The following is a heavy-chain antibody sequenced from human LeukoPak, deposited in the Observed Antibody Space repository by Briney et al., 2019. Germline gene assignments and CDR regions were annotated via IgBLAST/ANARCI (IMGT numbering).Heavy chain of an antibody. Sequence: SETLSLTGTVSGGSISSYYWSWIRQPPGKGLEWIGYIYYSGSTNYNPSLKSRVTISVDTSKNQFSLKLSSVTAADTAVYYCARERTRIAVAGTGHLDYWGQGTLVTVSS. J-gene: IGHJ4*02. D-gene: IGHD6-19*01. CDR3: ARERTRIAVAGTGHLDY. CDR2: IYYSGST. CDR1: GGSISSYY. V-gene: IGHV4-59*12.